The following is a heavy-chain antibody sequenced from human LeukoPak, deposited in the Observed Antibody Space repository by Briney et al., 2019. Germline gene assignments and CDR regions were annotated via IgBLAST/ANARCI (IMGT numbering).Heavy chain of an antibody. CDR1: GYTFTGYY. CDR3: ARGARVVRGVIDDDWFDP. CDR2: INPNSGGT. J-gene: IGHJ5*02. V-gene: IGHV1-2*02. Sequence: ASVKVSCKASGYTFTGYYMHWVRQAPGQGLEWMGWINPNSGGTNYAQKFQGRVTMTRDTSISTAYMELSRLRSDDTAVYYCARGARVVRGVIDDDWFDPWGQGTLVTVSS. D-gene: IGHD3-10*01.